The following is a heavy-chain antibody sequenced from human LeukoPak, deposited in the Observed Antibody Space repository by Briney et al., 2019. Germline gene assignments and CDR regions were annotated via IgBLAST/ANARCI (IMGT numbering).Heavy chain of an antibody. V-gene: IGHV3-30*04. Sequence: GGSLRLSCAASGFNFSAYAMHWIRQAPGRGLEWVTLISYDATRRSYVDSVKGRFTISRDNTKNTVYLQMNSLRSEDTAVYYCARAADIIVEEYSDFWGQGTLVTVSS. CDR2: ISYDATRR. D-gene: IGHD2-15*01. CDR1: GFNFSAYA. CDR3: ARAADIIVEEYSDF. J-gene: IGHJ4*02.